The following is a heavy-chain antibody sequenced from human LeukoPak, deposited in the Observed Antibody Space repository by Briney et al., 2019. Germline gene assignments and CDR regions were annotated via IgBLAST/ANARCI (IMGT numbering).Heavy chain of an antibody. CDR3: ASESVALAGIDY. CDR1: GGSISGYY. CDR2: FYYSGTT. J-gene: IGHJ4*02. V-gene: IGHV4-59*08. Sequence: PSETLSLTCTVSGGSISGYYWSWVRRPPGKGLEWIEYFYYSGTTSYNPSLKSRISISLDTSQNQISLRLSSVIAADTAVYYCASESVALAGIDYWGQGALVTVSS. D-gene: IGHD6-19*01.